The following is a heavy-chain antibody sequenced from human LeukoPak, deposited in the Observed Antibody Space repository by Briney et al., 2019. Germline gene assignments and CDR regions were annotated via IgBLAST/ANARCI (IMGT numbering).Heavy chain of an antibody. CDR2: ITSNGGST. CDR3: VTVGMTSIWSYLRFNP. Sequence: GGSLRLSCSASGFTFSTNSMHWVRQAPGKGLEFVSAITSNGGSTYYADSVKGRFTISRDNSKNTLYLQMSSLRAEDTAVYYCVTVGMTSIWSYLRFNPRGQGTLVSVSS. D-gene: IGHD1-26*01. CDR1: GFTFSTNS. V-gene: IGHV3-64D*08. J-gene: IGHJ5*02.